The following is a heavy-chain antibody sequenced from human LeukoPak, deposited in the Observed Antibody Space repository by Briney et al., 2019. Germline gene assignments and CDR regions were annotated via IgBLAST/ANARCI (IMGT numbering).Heavy chain of an antibody. Sequence: ASVKVSCKASGYTFTSYAMNWVRQAPGQGLEWMGWISAYNGNTNYAQKLQGRVTMTTDTSTSTAYMELRSLRSDDTAVYYCARDEGWTTVTTGNWFDPWGQGTLVTVSS. D-gene: IGHD4-17*01. CDR3: ARDEGWTTVTTGNWFDP. CDR2: ISAYNGNT. CDR1: GYTFTSYA. V-gene: IGHV1-18*01. J-gene: IGHJ5*02.